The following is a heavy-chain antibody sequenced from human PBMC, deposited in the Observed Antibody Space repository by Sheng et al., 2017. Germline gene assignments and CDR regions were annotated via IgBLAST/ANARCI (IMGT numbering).Heavy chain of an antibody. CDR3: ASDRDSRGWELIDY. CDR2: ISSDGSRK. D-gene: IGHD6-19*01. Sequence: QVQLVESGGGVVQPGGSLRLSCAASGFTFSRYVMYWVRQAPGKGLEWVAFISSDGSRKHYGDSVKGRMTISRDNSKSTLFLQMNSLRPEDTAVYYCASDRDSRGWELIDYWGQGTLVTVSS. CDR1: GFTFSRYV. J-gene: IGHJ4*02. V-gene: IGHV3-30-3*01.